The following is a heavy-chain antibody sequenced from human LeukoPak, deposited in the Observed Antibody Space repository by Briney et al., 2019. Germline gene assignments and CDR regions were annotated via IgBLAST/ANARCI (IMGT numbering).Heavy chain of an antibody. CDR3: ARGMGGGSGYYYY. CDR2: ISSSSSYI. D-gene: IGHD3-22*01. CDR1: GFTFSSYS. J-gene: IGHJ4*02. Sequence: GGSLRLTCAASGFTFSSYSMNWVRQAPRKGLEWVSSISSSSSYIYYADSVKGRFTISRDNAKNSLYLQMNSLRAEDTAVYYCARGMGGGSGYYYYWGQGTLVTVSS. V-gene: IGHV3-21*01.